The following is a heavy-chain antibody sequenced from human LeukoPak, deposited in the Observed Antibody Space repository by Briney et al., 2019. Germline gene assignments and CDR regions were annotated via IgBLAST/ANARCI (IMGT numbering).Heavy chain of an antibody. CDR1: GYTFTSYA. CDR2: INAGNSNT. CDR3: ARGAPHDYGDYGFSYYFDY. V-gene: IGHV1-3*03. Sequence: ASVKVSCKASGYTFTSYAMHWVRQAPGQRLEWMGWINAGNSNTKYSQEFQGRVTITRDTSASTAYMELSSLRSEDMAVYYCARGAPHDYGDYGFSYYFDYWGQGTLVTVSS. J-gene: IGHJ4*02. D-gene: IGHD4-17*01.